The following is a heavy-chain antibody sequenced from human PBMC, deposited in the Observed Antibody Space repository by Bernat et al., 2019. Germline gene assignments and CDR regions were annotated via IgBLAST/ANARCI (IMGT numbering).Heavy chain of an antibody. CDR1: GFIFSNYE. CDR2: IGSSGITI. J-gene: IGHJ4*02. V-gene: IGHV3-48*03. D-gene: IGHD3-10*01. Sequence: EVQLVESGGGLVQPGGSLRLSCAAFGFIFSNYEMNWVRQAPGKGVEWVSYIGSSGITIYYTESVKGRFTISRDDAKNSLYLQMNSLRAEDTAVYYCAVITMIQGVGTFPDYWGQGTLVSVSS. CDR3: AVITMIQGVGTFPDY.